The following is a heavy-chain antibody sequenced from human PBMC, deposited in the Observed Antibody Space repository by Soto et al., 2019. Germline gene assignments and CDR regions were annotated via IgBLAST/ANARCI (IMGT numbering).Heavy chain of an antibody. CDR1: GFSLSTSGVG. D-gene: IGHD6-6*01. CDR2: IYWDDDK. Sequence: QITLKESGPTLVKPTQTLTLTCTFSGFSLSTSGVGVGWIRQPPGKALEWLALIYWDDDKRYSPSLKSRLTINNDTSKNQVVLTRNKLDPVDTATYYCAHSAARPYYYYYGMDVWGQGTTVTVSS. J-gene: IGHJ6*02. CDR3: AHSAARPYYYYYGMDV. V-gene: IGHV2-5*02.